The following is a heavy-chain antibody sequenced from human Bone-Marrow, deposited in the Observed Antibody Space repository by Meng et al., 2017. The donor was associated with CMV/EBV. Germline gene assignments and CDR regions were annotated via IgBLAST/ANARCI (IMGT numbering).Heavy chain of an antibody. CDR3: ARDWPAREFGRGGMDG. D-gene: IGHD3-10*01. V-gene: IGHV1-69*10. CDR1: GGTFSSYA. J-gene: IGHJ6*02. CDR2: IIPILGIA. Sequence: SVKVSCKASGGTFSSYAISWVRQAPGQGLEWMGGIIPILGIANYAQKFQGRVTITADKSTSTAYMELSSLRSEDTAVYYCARDWPAREFGRGGMDGWGQGTTVTVSS.